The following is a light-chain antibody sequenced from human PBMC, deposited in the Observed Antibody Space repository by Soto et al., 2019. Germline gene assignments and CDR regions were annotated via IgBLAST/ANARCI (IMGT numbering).Light chain of an antibody. V-gene: IGKV3-11*01. Sequence: EIVLTQSPATLSLSPGERATLSGRASQSVSSNLAWYQQKPGQAPRLLIYDASNRATGIPARFSGSGSGTDFTLTISSLEPEEFAVYYCQQRSNWPPTFGGGTKVEIK. J-gene: IGKJ4*01. CDR1: QSVSSN. CDR2: DAS. CDR3: QQRSNWPPT.